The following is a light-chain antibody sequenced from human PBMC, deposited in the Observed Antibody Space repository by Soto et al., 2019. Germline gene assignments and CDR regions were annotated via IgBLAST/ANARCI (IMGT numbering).Light chain of an antibody. CDR3: SSFAGRGNPVL. CDR2: EVT. V-gene: IGLV2-8*01. J-gene: IGLJ2*01. CDR1: SSDVGGYNY. Sequence: QSALTQPPSASGSLGQSVTISCTGTSSDVGGYNYVSWHQQHPGKAPKVMIYEVTKRPPGVPDRFSGSKSGNTASLTVSGLQAEDEADYCCSSFAGRGNPVLLGGGTPLTVL.